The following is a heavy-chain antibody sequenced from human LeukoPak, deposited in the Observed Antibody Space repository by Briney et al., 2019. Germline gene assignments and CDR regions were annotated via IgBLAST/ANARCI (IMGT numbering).Heavy chain of an antibody. J-gene: IGHJ4*02. D-gene: IGHD1-1*01. Sequence: GGSLRLSCAASGFTFSTYGIHWVRQAPGKRLEWVAVIWYDGSNKYYADSVKGRFTISRDNSKNTLYLQMNSLTAEDTAVYYCARDLDHYFDYWGQGTLVTVSS. CDR3: ARDLDHYFDY. CDR1: GFTFSTYG. V-gene: IGHV3-33*01. CDR2: IWYDGSNK.